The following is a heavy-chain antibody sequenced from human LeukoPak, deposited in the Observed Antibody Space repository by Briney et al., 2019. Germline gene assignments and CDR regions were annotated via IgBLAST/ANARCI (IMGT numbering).Heavy chain of an antibody. J-gene: IGHJ6*03. V-gene: IGHV1-69*06. CDR3: ARAIGTTVVTLYYYMDV. Sequence: GASVKVFCKASGGTFSSYAISWVRQAPGQGLEWMGGIIPIFGTANYAQKFQGRVTITADKSTSTAYMELSSLRSEDTAVYYCARAIGTTVVTLYYYMDVWGKGTTVTVSS. CDR2: IIPIFGTA. CDR1: GGTFSSYA. D-gene: IGHD4-23*01.